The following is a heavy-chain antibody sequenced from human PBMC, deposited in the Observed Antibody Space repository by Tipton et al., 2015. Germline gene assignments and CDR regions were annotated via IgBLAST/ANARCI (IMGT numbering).Heavy chain of an antibody. D-gene: IGHD2-2*01. V-gene: IGHV3-21*04. CDR1: GFTFSSCS. J-gene: IGHJ4*02. CDR3: VREADQLPGGNYFDY. Sequence: SLRLSCAASGFTFSSCSMNWLRQAPGKGLEWVASISSGSTYIYYADSVKGRFTISRDDAKSSLYLQMNSLRADDTAVYFCVREADQLPGGNYFDYWGQGTLVTVSS. CDR2: ISSGSTYI.